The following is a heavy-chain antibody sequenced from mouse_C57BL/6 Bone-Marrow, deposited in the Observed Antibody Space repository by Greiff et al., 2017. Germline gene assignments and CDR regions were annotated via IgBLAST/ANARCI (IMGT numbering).Heavy chain of an antibody. CDR2: FHPYNDDT. Sequence: QVQLLQSGAELVKPGASLKLSCTASGFTFTTYPIEWMRQTPGKSLEWIGNFHPYNDDTKYTDKVKGRVTLTVEKSSNTVYLELSRLTSDDSAVCSSARGGNYGGNYFDDWGTGTTLTVSS. V-gene: IGHV1-47*01. CDR1: GFTFTTYP. D-gene: IGHD2-4*01. J-gene: IGHJ2*01. CDR3: ARGGNYGGNYFDD.